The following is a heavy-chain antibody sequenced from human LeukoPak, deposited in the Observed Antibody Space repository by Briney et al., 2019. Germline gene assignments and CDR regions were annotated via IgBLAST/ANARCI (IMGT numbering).Heavy chain of an antibody. CDR2: IGGSGGST. Sequence: PGGSLRLSCAASGFTFSTYEMNWVRQAPGKGLEWVSGIGGSGGSTYYADSVKGRFTISRDNSKNTLFLQMNSLRAEDTAVYYCAKDFLTVTAGWDYWGQGTLVTVSS. V-gene: IGHV3-23*01. D-gene: IGHD6-25*01. CDR1: GFTFSTYE. J-gene: IGHJ4*02. CDR3: AKDFLTVTAGWDY.